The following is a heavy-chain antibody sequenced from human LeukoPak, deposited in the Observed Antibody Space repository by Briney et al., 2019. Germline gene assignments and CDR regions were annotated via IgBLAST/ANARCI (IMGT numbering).Heavy chain of an antibody. D-gene: IGHD2-2*01. CDR3: LVDQLNFDY. V-gene: IGHV3-23*01. J-gene: IGHJ4*02. CDR2: ISGSGGST. CDR1: GFTFSSYA. Sequence: GGSLRLSCAASGFTFSSYAMSWVRQAPGKGLEWVSAISGSGGSTYYADSVKGRFTISRDNSKNSLYLQMNSLRAEDTAVYYCLVDQLNFDYWGQGTLVTVSS.